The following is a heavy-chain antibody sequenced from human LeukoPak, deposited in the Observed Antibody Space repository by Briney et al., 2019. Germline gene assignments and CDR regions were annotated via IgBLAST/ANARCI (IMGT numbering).Heavy chain of an antibody. CDR3: ARGVGHNLNHFDY. J-gene: IGHJ4*02. V-gene: IGHV1-69*05. Sequence: GASVKVSCKASGGTFSSYAISWVRQAPGQGLEWMGGISPIFGTANYAQKFQGRVTITTDESTSTAYMELSSLRSEDTAVYYCARGVGHNLNHFDYWGQGTLVTVSS. CDR1: GGTFSSYA. D-gene: IGHD1-20*01. CDR2: ISPIFGTA.